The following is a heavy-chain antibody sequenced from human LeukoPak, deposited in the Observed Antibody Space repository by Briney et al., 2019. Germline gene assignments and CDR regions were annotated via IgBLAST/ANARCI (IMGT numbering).Heavy chain of an antibody. V-gene: IGHV3-33*01. CDR1: GFGFGIYG. Sequence: GGSLRLSCAASGFGFGIYGMRWVRQAPGKGLEWVAFIWTNGRDEYYADSVKGRFTVSRDNSNNVLYLHMNSVRAEDTAVYYCARDRNNYYFDHCGQGTQVTVSS. CDR3: ARDRNNYYFDH. J-gene: IGHJ4*02. CDR2: IWTNGRDE. D-gene: IGHD1-20*01.